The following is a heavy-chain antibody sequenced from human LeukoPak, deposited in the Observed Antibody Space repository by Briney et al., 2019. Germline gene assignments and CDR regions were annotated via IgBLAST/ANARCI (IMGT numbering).Heavy chain of an antibody. Sequence: ASVKVSCKASGFTFTSSAMQWVRQARGQRLEWIGWIVVGSGNTNYAQKFQGRVTMTRDTSISTAYMELSRLRSDDTAVYYCARPYSGSYGDFDYWGQGTLVTVSS. V-gene: IGHV1-58*02. D-gene: IGHD1-26*01. CDR3: ARPYSGSYGDFDY. CDR2: IVVGSGNT. J-gene: IGHJ4*02. CDR1: GFTFTSSA.